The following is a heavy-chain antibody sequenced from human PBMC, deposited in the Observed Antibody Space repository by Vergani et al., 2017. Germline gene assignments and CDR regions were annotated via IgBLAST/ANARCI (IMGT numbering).Heavy chain of an antibody. Sequence: QVQLQESGPGLVKPSQTLSLTCTVSGVSFSTAGQSWSWLRQSAGKGLEWIGRIYTSGATKYNPSLRSRTIMSVDASKKQFFLKLTSVTATDTAVYYCAGDGCEYDKDALEVWGQGTKVTVTS. D-gene: IGHD1-1*01. J-gene: IGHJ3*01. CDR3: AGDGCEYDKDALEV. CDR2: IYTSGAT. V-gene: IGHV4-61*02. CDR1: GVSFSTAGQS.